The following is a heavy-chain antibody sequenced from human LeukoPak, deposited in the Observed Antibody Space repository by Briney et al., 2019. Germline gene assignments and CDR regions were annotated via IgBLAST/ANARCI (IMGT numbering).Heavy chain of an antibody. CDR1: GFTFSKYG. CDR3: ARDFEYSSSTGVY. Sequence: GGSPRLSCAASGFTFSKYGIHWVRQAPGKGLEWVAVIWYDGRTKYYADPVKGRFTISRDNSKNTLYLQMNSLRAEDTAVYYCARDFEYSSSTGVYWGQGTLVTVSS. V-gene: IGHV3-33*01. D-gene: IGHD5-12*01. CDR2: IWYDGRTK. J-gene: IGHJ4*02.